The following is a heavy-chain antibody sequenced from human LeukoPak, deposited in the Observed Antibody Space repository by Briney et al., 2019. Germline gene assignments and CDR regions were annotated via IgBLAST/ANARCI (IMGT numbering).Heavy chain of an antibody. CDR2: INPNSGGT. CDR3: ARFLCSGGSCYGDSFDI. D-gene: IGHD2-15*01. J-gene: IGHJ3*02. Sequence: GASVKVSCKTSGYTFTVYYLHWVRQAPGQGLEWMGWINPNSGGTNFAQKFQGRVTMTRDTSITTAYMELSRLRSDDTAVYYCARFLCSGGSCYGDSFDIWGQGTMVTVSS. CDR1: GYTFTVYY. V-gene: IGHV1-2*02.